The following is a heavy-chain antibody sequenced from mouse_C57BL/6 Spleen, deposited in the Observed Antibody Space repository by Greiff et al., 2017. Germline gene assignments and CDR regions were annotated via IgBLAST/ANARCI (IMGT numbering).Heavy chain of an antibody. CDR3: ARWCTPKFYWYFDV. J-gene: IGHJ1*03. CDR2: IDPSDSYT. V-gene: IGHV1-50*01. Sequence: QVQLQQPGAELVKPGASVKLSCKASGYTFTSYGMQWVKQRTGPGLEWIGEIDPSDSYTNYNQKLKGKATLTVDTSSSTAYMQHSSLPSEDSAVYDCARWCTPKFYWYFDVWGTGTTLTVSS. D-gene: IGHD1-1*02. CDR1: GYTFTSYG.